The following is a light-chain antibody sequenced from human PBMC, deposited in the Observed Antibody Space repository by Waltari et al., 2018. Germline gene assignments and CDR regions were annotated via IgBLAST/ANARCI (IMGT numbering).Light chain of an antibody. CDR3: QQYGSSPRT. Sequence: EIVLTQSPGTLSLSPGERDTLSCKASQSVSSNYLDWYQQKPGQAPRLLIYGASSRATGIPDRFSGSGSGTDFTLTISRLGPEDFAVYYCQQYGSSPRTFGQGTKVEIK. CDR1: QSVSSNY. V-gene: IGKV3-20*01. CDR2: GAS. J-gene: IGKJ1*01.